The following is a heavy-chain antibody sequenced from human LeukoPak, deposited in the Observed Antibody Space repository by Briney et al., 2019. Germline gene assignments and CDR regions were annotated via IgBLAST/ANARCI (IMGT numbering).Heavy chain of an antibody. V-gene: IGHV4-39*01. D-gene: IGHD6-6*01. Sequence: SETLSLTCTVSGGSISSSSYYWGWIRQPPGKGLEWIGNIYYSGSTYYNPSLKGRVTISVDTSKNQFSLKLSSVTAADTAVYYCARREYSSSSPYFDYWGQGTLVTVSS. CDR1: GGSISSSSYY. CDR3: ARREYSSSSPYFDY. J-gene: IGHJ4*02. CDR2: IYYSGST.